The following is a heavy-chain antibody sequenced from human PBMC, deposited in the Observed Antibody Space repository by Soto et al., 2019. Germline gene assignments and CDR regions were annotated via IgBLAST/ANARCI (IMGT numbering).Heavy chain of an antibody. CDR1: GGSVTSSDFN. CDR2: ISYTGDT. D-gene: IGHD2-2*01. Sequence: PSETLSLTCTVSGGSVTSSDFNWDWIRQSPEKGLEWIGSISYTGDTYYNPSLKSRVTISVDRSKNQFSLKLSSVTAADTAVYYCARVPDRWGQGTLVTVSS. J-gene: IGHJ5*02. V-gene: IGHV4-39*07. CDR3: ARVPDR.